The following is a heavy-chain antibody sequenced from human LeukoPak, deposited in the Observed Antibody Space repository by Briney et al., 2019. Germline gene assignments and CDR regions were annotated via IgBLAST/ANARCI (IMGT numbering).Heavy chain of an antibody. Sequence: GGPLRLSCAASGFTFSSYRMNWVRQAPGKGLEWVSSISSSSSYIYYADSVKGRFTISRDNAKNSLYLQMNSLRAEDTAVYYCARVILGAAIDYWGRGTLVTVSS. CDR3: ARVILGAAIDY. CDR2: ISSSSSYI. CDR1: GFTFSSYR. D-gene: IGHD6-25*01. J-gene: IGHJ4*02. V-gene: IGHV3-21*01.